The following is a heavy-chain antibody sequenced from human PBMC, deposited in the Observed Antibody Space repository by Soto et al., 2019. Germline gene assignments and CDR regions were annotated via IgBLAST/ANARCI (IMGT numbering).Heavy chain of an antibody. D-gene: IGHD3-10*01. CDR3: ARDPVNYYGSWTYGMDV. CDR1: GLTLSRFA. Sequence: QVQLVESGGGVVQPGRSLRLSCAASGLTLSRFAMHWVRQAPGKGLAWVAVIGYDGSNKDYADSVKGRFTISRDNSKNPLYLQMNSLRPEDTAVYYCARDPVNYYGSWTYGMDVWGQGTTVTVSS. CDR2: IGYDGSNK. V-gene: IGHV3-30-3*01. J-gene: IGHJ6*02.